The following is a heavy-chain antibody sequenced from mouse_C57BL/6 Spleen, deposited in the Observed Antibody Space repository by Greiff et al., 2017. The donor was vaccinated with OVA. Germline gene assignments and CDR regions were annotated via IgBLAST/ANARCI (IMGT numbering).Heavy chain of an antibody. J-gene: IGHJ2*01. CDR1: GFTFSDYY. D-gene: IGHD2-1*01. V-gene: IGHV5-16*01. CDR2: INYDGSST. CDR3: AREGGNHYFDY. Sequence: EVKLVESEGGLVQPGSSMKLSCTASGFTFSDYYMAWVRQVPEKGLEWVANINYDGSSTYYLDSLKSRFIISRDNAKNILYLQMSSLKSEDTATYYCAREGGNHYFDYWGQGTTLTVSS.